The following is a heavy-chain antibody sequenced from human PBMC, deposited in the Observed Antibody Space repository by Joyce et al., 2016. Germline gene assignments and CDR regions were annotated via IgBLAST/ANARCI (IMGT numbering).Heavy chain of an antibody. D-gene: IGHD3-10*01. V-gene: IGHV4-31*03. CDR1: GGSISSGGYY. CDR3: ARAPDYFGSGSYYYFDF. J-gene: IGHJ4*02. Sequence: QVQLQESGPGLVKPSQTLSLTCTVSGGSISSGGYYWSWIRQHPGKGLEWIGYILYTGSTYYNPSLKSRLTISLDTSKNQFSLYLRSVTAADTAVYYCARAPDYFGSGSYYYFDFWGQGTLVTVSP. CDR2: ILYTGST.